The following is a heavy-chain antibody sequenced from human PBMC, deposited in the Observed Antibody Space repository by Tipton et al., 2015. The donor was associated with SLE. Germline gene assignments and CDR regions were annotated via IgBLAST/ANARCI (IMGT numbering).Heavy chain of an antibody. CDR2: IYYSGST. V-gene: IGHV4-39*07. CDR3: ARRIAAAATGDYFDY. CDR1: GGSISSSSYY. Sequence: TLSLTCTVSGGSISSSSYYWGWIRQPPGKGLEWIGSIYYSGSTYYNPSLKSRVTISVDTSRYQFSLKLSSVTAADTAVYYCARRIAAAATGDYFDYWGQGTLVTVSS. J-gene: IGHJ4*02. D-gene: IGHD6-13*01.